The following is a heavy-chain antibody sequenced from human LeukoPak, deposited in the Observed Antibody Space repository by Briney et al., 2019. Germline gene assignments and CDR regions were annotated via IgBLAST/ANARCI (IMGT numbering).Heavy chain of an antibody. D-gene: IGHD3-9*01. Sequence: GGSLRLSCAASGFTVSSNYMSWVRQAPGKGLEWVSVIYSGGSTYYADSVKGRFTISRDNSKNTLYLQMNSLRAEDTAVYYCARVSYNILTGYSFDYWGQGTLVTVSS. CDR1: GFTVSSNY. CDR2: IYSGGST. CDR3: ARVSYNILTGYSFDY. J-gene: IGHJ4*02. V-gene: IGHV3-53*01.